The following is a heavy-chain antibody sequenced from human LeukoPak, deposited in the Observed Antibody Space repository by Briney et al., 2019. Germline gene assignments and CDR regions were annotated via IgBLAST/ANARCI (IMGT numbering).Heavy chain of an antibody. D-gene: IGHD6-13*01. Sequence: SETLSLTCTVSGCSISSYYWSWIRQPPGKGLEWIGYIYYSGTTNYNPSLKSRVTISVDTSKVQFSLKLSSVTAADTAVYYCARGVYIAAAQYGYWGQGTLVTVSS. CDR3: ARGVYIAAAQYGY. CDR1: GCSISSYY. V-gene: IGHV4-59*01. CDR2: IYYSGTT. J-gene: IGHJ4*02.